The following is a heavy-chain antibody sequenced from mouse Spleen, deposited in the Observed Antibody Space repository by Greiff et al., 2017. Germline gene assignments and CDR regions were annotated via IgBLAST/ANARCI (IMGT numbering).Heavy chain of an antibody. CDR2: IDPSDSYT. D-gene: IGHD2-14*01. CDR3: ARNDYRYSY. V-gene: IGHV1-69*01. CDR1: GYTFTSYW. J-gene: IGHJ2*01. Sequence: VKLQQSGAELVMPGASVKLSCKASGYTFTSYWMHWVKQRPGQGLEWIGEIDPSDSYTNYNQKFKGKATLTVDKSSSTAYMQLSSLTSEDSAVYYCARNDYRYSYWGQGTTLTVSS.